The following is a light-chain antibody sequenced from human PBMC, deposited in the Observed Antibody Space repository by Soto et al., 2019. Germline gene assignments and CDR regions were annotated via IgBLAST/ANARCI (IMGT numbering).Light chain of an antibody. V-gene: IGLV2-14*01. Sequence: QSALTQPASVSGSPGRSIAISCTGTNSDVGGYNYVSWYQHHPGKAPKLMIYQVSNRPSGVSNRFSDSKSGNTASLTISGLQAEDEADYYCNSYTGSDSWVFGGGTKLTVL. J-gene: IGLJ3*02. CDR3: NSYTGSDSWV. CDR1: NSDVGGYNY. CDR2: QVS.